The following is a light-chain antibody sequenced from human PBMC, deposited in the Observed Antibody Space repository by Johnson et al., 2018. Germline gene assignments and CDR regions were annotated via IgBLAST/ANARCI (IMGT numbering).Light chain of an antibody. J-gene: IGLJ1*01. CDR2: ENN. CDR3: GTWDSSLSAGNV. V-gene: IGLV1-51*02. Sequence: QSVLTQPPSVSAAPGQKVTISCSGSSSNIGNNYVSWNQQLPGTAPKLLIYENNKRPSGIPDRFSGSKSGTSATLAITGLQPGYEADYYCGTWDSSLSAGNVFGTGTKVTVL. CDR1: SSNIGNNY.